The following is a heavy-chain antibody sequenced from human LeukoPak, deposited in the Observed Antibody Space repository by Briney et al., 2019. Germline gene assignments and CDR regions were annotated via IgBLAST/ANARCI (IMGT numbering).Heavy chain of an antibody. V-gene: IGHV3-30-3*01. J-gene: IGHJ5*02. D-gene: IGHD2-21*01. CDR3: ARSQLLTSKFDP. CDR1: GFTFDTYA. Sequence: PGGSLRLSCAASGFTFDTYAIHWVRQAPGTGLEWVAVISHDESAKYYADSVTGRFIVSRDNSKNTSYLQINSLRPEYTAVYYCARSQLLTSKFDPWGQGALVTVSS. CDR2: ISHDESAK.